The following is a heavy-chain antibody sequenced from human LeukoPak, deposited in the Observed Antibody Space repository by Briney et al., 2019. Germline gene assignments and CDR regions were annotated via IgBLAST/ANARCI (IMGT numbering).Heavy chain of an antibody. CDR3: ARGRTYYYGSGSRTFDY. Sequence: SETLSLTCAVYGGSFSGYYWSWIRQPPGKGLEWFGEINHSGSTNYNPSLKSRVTISVDTSKNQFSLKLSSVTAADTAVYYCARGRTYYYGSGSRTFDYWGQGTLVTVSS. CDR2: INHSGST. D-gene: IGHD3-10*01. CDR1: GGSFSGYY. J-gene: IGHJ4*02. V-gene: IGHV4-34*01.